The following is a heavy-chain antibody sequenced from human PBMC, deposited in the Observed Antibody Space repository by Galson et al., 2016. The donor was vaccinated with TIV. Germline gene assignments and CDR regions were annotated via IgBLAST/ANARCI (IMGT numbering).Heavy chain of an antibody. J-gene: IGHJ6*02. V-gene: IGHV1-69-2*01. CDR2: VDPEDGQT. CDR1: GYNFTNYY. CDR3: TTVRLRGSGGMDV. Sequence: VKVSCKVSGYNFTNYYLHWMQQAPGKGFEWMGHVDPEDGQTKYAPKFQGRVTMTADTSTDTAYMELTSLRSEDTAIYYCTTVRLRGSGGMDVWGQGTTVIVSS. D-gene: IGHD2-8*01.